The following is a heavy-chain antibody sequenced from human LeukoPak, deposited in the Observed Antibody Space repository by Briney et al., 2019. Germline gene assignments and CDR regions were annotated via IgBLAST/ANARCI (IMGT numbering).Heavy chain of an antibody. V-gene: IGHV3-30*18. CDR3: AKDFASCGTDNYGMDV. CDR1: GFTLSRFG. Sequence: GRSLSLSCAASGFTLSRFGMHWVRQAPGKGLEWVAVTSHDGSNEQCADSVKGRFTVSRDNFRSTLFLQMNSLRAEDTAIYYCAKDFASCGTDNYGMDVWGRGTTVTVSS. D-gene: IGHD1-1*01. J-gene: IGHJ6*02. CDR2: TSHDGSNE.